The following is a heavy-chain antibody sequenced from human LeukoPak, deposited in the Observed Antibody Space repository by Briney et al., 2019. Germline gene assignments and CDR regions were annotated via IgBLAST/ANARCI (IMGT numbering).Heavy chain of an antibody. Sequence: GGSLRLSCAASGFTFSSYAMHWVRQAPGKGLEWVAVISYDGSNKYYADSVKGRFTISRDNSKNTLYLQMNSLRAEDTAVYYCAREVAAMGFDYWGQGTLVTVSS. CDR3: AREVAAMGFDY. D-gene: IGHD5-18*01. CDR1: GFTFSSYA. J-gene: IGHJ4*02. CDR2: ISYDGSNK. V-gene: IGHV3-30-3*01.